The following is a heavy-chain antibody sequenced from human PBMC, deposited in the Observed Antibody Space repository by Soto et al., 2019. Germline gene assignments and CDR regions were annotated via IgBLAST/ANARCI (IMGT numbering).Heavy chain of an antibody. CDR1: GFSLSTSGVG. CDR3: ARLIAAPYYFDY. J-gene: IGHJ4*02. D-gene: IGHD6-13*01. V-gene: IGHV2-5*02. CDR2: IYWDDDK. Sequence: QITLKESGPTLVKPTQPLTLTCTLSGFSLSTSGVGVGWIRQPPGKALEWLALIYWDDDKRYSPSLKSRLTITKDTSKNQVVRTMTNMDPVDTATYYCARLIAAPYYFDYWGQGTLVTVAS.